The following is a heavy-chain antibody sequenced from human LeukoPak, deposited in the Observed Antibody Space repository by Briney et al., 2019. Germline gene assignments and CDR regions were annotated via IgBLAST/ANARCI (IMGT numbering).Heavy chain of an antibody. J-gene: IGHJ4*02. Sequence: GGSLRLSCAASGFTFSSYWMSWVRQAPGKGLEWVANIKQDGSEKYYVDSVKGRFTISRDNAKNSLYLQMNSLRAEDTAVYYCARDRPAMVRGAHYWGQGTLVTVSS. D-gene: IGHD3-10*01. CDR1: GFTFSSYW. V-gene: IGHV3-7*01. CDR3: ARDRPAMVRGAHY. CDR2: IKQDGSEK.